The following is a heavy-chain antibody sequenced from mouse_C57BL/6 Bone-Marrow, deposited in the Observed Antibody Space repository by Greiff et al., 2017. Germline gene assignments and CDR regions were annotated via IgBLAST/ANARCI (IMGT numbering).Heavy chain of an antibody. J-gene: IGHJ4*01. V-gene: IGHV1-55*01. D-gene: IGHD2-2*01. CDR3: ARWLPLSAKDY. CDR1: GYTFTSYW. CDR2: IYPGSGST. Sequence: QVQLQQPGAELVKPGASVKLSCKASGYTFTSYWITWVKQRPGQGLAWIGDIYPGSGSTTYNDKFKSKATRTVDTSSSTAYMQLSSLTSEDSAVYYCARWLPLSAKDYWGQGTSVTVAS.